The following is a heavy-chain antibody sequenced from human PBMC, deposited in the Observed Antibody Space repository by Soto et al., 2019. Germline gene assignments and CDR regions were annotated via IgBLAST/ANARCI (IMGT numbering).Heavy chain of an antibody. V-gene: IGHV1-69*01. CDR1: GGTFSSYA. J-gene: IGHJ6*02. D-gene: IGHD2-15*01. CDR3: ARAPSYCSGGSCYSDPDYYYGMDV. Sequence: QVQLVQSGAEVKKPGSSVKVSCKASGGTFSSYAISWVRQAPGQGLEWMGGIIPIFGTANYAQKFQGRVTITSDESTSTAYMALSSLRSEDTAVYYCARAPSYCSGGSCYSDPDYYYGMDVWGQGTTVTVSS. CDR2: IIPIFGTA.